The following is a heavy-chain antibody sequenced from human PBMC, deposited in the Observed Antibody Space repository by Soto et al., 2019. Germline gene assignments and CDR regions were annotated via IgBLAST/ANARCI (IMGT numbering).Heavy chain of an antibody. J-gene: IGHJ5*02. CDR1: GFTLSSYW. Sequence: PGGSLRLSCVASGFTLSSYWMHWVRQAPGKGLVWVAIISYDENTKYYADSLKGRFTISRDNSKSTLYLDINNVTPEDTAVYYCAKEVLAAGQGWFDPWGQGTLVTVSS. CDR3: AKEVLAAGQGWFDP. CDR2: ISYDENTK. D-gene: IGHD6-13*01. V-gene: IGHV3-30*18.